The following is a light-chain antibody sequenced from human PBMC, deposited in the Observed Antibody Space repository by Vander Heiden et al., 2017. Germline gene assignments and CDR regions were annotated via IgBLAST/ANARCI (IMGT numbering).Light chain of an antibody. V-gene: IGKV4-1*01. Sequence: DIVMTQSPDSLAVSLGERATINCKSSQRVLYSSNNKNYLAWYQQKPGQPPKLLIYWASTLESGVPDRFSGSGSGTDFTLTISSLQAEDVAVYYCQQYYSTPITFGQGTRLEIK. J-gene: IGKJ5*01. CDR3: QQYYSTPIT. CDR1: QRVLYSSNNKNY. CDR2: WAS.